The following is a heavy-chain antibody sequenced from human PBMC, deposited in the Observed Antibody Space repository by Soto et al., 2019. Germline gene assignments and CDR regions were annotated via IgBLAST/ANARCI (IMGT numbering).Heavy chain of an antibody. CDR3: ARDDWSGYYPTYYYYYGMDV. CDR2: TYYRSKWYN. D-gene: IGHD3-3*01. V-gene: IGHV6-1*01. J-gene: IGHJ6*02. CDR1: GDSVSSNSAA. Sequence: PSQTLSLTCAISGDSVSSNSAAWNWIRQSPSRGLEWLGRTYYRSKWYNDYAVSVKSRITINPDTSKNQFSLQLNSVTPEDTAAYYCARDDWSGYYPTYYYYYGMDVWGQGTTVTVSS.